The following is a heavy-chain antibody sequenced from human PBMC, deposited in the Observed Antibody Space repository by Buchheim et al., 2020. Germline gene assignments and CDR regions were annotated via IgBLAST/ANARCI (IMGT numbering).Heavy chain of an antibody. J-gene: IGHJ6*02. D-gene: IGHD2-2*01. Sequence: QVQLVQSGAEVKKPGASVKVSCKASGYTFTSYYMHWVRQAPGQGLEWMGIINPSGGSTSYAQKFKGRVTMPRDTSTSTVYMELSSLRSEDTAVYYCARGGGRYCSSTSCYRIYYYYGMDVWGQGTT. CDR1: GYTFTSYY. CDR2: INPSGGST. CDR3: ARGGGRYCSSTSCYRIYYYYGMDV. V-gene: IGHV1-46*03.